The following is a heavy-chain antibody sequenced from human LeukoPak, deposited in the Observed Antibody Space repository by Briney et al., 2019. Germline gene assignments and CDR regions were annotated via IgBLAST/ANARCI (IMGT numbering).Heavy chain of an antibody. CDR3: GRGDKTFDP. CDR1: GYTFTGYY. CDR2: IKTNSGDT. J-gene: IGHJ5*02. V-gene: IGHV1-2*02. Sequence: ASVKVSCKASGYTFTGYYIHWVRQAPGQGLEWMGCIKTNSGDTNYAQKFQGRLTMNRDTSINTAYMELSSLRSDDTAVYYCGRGDKTFDPWGQGTLVTVSS.